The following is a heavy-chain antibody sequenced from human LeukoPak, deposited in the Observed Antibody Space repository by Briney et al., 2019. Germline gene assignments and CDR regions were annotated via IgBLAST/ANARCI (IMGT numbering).Heavy chain of an antibody. J-gene: IGHJ4*02. CDR1: GFTFSSNW. CDR3: ARGGAYSSSPFDY. Sequence: GGSLRLSYAASGFTFSSNWMHWVRQATGKGLVWVSHINSDGSSTNYADSVKGRFTISRDNAKNTLYLQMNSLRAEDTAVYYSARGGAYSSSPFDYWGQGTLVTVSS. V-gene: IGHV3-74*01. CDR2: INSDGSST. D-gene: IGHD6-6*01.